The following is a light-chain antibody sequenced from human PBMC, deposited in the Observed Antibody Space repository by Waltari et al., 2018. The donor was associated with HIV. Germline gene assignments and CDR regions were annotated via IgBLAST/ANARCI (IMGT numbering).Light chain of an antibody. J-gene: IGKJ1*01. CDR1: QSISNY. CDR3: QQSYSTPRT. V-gene: IGKV1-39*01. CDR2: AAS. Sequence: DIQMTQSPSSLSASVGGRVTITCRASQSISNYLNWYQQKPGKAPKLLIYAASSLQSGVPSRFSGSGSGTDFTLTISSLQPEDFATYHCQQSYSTPRTFGQGTKVEIE.